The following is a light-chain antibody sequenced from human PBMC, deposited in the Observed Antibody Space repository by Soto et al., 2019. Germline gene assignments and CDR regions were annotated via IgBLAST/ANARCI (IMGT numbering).Light chain of an antibody. V-gene: IGLV2-14*01. CDR2: EVT. J-gene: IGLJ1*01. Sequence: QSALTQPASVSGSPEQSITISCTGTSSDVGGYNYVSWYQKNPGKAPKLMIYEVTNRPSGVASRFSGSRSGNTASLTISGLQAEDQGDYFCSSYTSSGTYVFGTGTKLTAL. CDR1: SSDVGGYNY. CDR3: SSYTSSGTYV.